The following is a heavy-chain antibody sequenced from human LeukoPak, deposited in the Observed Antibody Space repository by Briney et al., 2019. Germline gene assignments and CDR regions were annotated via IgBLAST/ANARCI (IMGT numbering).Heavy chain of an antibody. D-gene: IGHD3-10*01. CDR1: GITFSSYG. CDR3: AQDYYGS. Sequence: GGSLRLSCAASGITFSSYGMHWVRQAPGKGLEWVAVISHDGSIKYYEDSVKGRFTISRDNSKNTLYLQMNSLRAEDTAVYYCAQDYYGSGGQGTLVTVSS. V-gene: IGHV3-30*18. J-gene: IGHJ4*02. CDR2: ISHDGSIK.